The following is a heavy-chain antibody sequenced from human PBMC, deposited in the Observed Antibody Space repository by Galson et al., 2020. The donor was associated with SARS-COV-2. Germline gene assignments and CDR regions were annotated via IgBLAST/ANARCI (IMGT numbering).Heavy chain of an antibody. J-gene: IGHJ3*02. CDR3: VKAMHDSSRFDALHI. Sequence: GGSLRLSCAASGFDFNDYVMHWVRQAPGKGLEWVSGIRWNGGVVGYAESVKGRFTISRDSAKNSLSLQMNSLRDEDTALYYCVKAMHDSSRFDALHIWGQGTLVTVSS. CDR2: IRWNGGVV. D-gene: IGHD6-13*01. CDR1: GFDFNDYV. V-gene: IGHV3-9*01.